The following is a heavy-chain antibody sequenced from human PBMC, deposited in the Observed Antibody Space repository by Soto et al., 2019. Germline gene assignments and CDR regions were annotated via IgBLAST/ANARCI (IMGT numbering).Heavy chain of an antibody. J-gene: IGHJ4*02. CDR3: ETHSWDH. V-gene: IGHV3-23*01. CDR1: GLTFSKAD. Sequence: EVQVSESGGGLVQPGGSLRLSCAASGLTFSKADMSWVRQAPGKGLEWVSAITGSGVNTYYADSVKGRFTVSRDNSKKTLFLQMSRMRVEDTAIYCCETHSWDHWGPGTLVTVCS. CDR2: ITGSGVNT.